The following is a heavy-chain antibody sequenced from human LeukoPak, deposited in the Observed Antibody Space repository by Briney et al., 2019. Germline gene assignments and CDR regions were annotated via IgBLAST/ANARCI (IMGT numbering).Heavy chain of an antibody. D-gene: IGHD4-17*01. J-gene: IGHJ6*02. CDR1: GGTFSSYA. CDR3: ARVAGGRDYGVLYYYYGMDV. V-gene: IGHV1-69*13. Sequence: ASVKVPCKASGGTFSSYAISWVRQAPGQGLEWMGGIIPIFGTANYAQKFQGRVTITADESTSTAYMELSSLRSEDTAVYYCARVAGGRDYGVLYYYYGMDVWGQGTTVTVSS. CDR2: IIPIFGTA.